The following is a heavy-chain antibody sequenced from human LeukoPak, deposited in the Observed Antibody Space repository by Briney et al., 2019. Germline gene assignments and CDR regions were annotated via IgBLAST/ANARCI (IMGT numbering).Heavy chain of an antibody. J-gene: IGHJ4*02. V-gene: IGHV1-69*04. CDR3: ARDLSWVAGILDY. Sequence: SVKVSCKASGGTFSSYTISWVRQAPGQGLEWMGRIIPILGIANYAQKFQGRVTVTADESTSTAYMELSSLRSEDTAVYYCARDLSWVAGILDYWGQGTLVTVSS. CDR1: GGTFSSYT. CDR2: IIPILGIA. D-gene: IGHD6-19*01.